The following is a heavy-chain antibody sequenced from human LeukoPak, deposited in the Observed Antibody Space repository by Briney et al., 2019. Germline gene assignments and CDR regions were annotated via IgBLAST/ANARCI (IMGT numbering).Heavy chain of an antibody. CDR1: GGTFSSYA. J-gene: IGHJ3*02. Sequence: SVKVSCKASGGTFSSYAISWVRQAPGQGLEWMGGIIPIFGTANYAQKFQGRVTITADESTSTAYMELSSLRSEDTAVYYCAVGYSYPGAFDIWGQGTMVTVSS. CDR3: AVGYSYPGAFDI. D-gene: IGHD5-18*01. V-gene: IGHV1-69*13. CDR2: IIPIFGTA.